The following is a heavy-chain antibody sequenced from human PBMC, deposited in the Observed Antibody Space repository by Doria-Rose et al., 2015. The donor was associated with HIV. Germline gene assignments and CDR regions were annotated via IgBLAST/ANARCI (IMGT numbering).Heavy chain of an antibody. V-gene: IGHV2-26*01. J-gene: IGHJ4*02. Sequence: QITLKESGPVLVKPTETLTLTCTVSGVSLSSPGMGVSWIRQPPGKALEWLANIFSDDERIYKTSLKSRLTNSRGTSKSQVVLTMTDMDPVDTATYYCARIKSSRWYHKYYFDFWGQGTLVIVSA. D-gene: IGHD6-13*01. CDR3: ARIKSSRWYHKYYFDF. CDR1: GVSLSSPGMG. CDR2: IFSDDER.